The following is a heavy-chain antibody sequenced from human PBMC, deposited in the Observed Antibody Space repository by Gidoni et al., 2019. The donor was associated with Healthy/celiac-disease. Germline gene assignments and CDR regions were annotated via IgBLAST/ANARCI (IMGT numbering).Heavy chain of an antibody. D-gene: IGHD1-26*01. CDR3: AREGWYSGSYDY. V-gene: IGHV3-21*01. J-gene: IGHJ4*02. CDR2: ISSSSSYI. Sequence: SSISSSSSYIYYADSVKGRFTISRDNAKNSLYLQMNSLRAEDTAVYYCAREGWYSGSYDYWGQGTLVTVSS.